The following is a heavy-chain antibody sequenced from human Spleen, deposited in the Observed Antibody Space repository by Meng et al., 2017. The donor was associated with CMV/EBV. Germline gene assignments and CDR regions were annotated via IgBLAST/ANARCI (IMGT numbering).Heavy chain of an antibody. CDR2: ISGSGGST. D-gene: IGHD2-2*01. CDR3: AKDRPYQLLPIGYFDY. J-gene: IGHJ4*02. CDR1: GFTFTGYA. V-gene: IGHV3-23*01. Sequence: GESLKISCAASGFTFTGYAMSWVRQAPGKGLEWVSTISGSGGSTYYADSVKGRFTISRDNSKNTLYVQMNSLRAEDTAVYYCAKDRPYQLLPIGYFDYWGQGTLVTVSS.